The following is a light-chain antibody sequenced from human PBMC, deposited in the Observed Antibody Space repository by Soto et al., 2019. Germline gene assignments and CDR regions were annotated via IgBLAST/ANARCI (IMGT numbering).Light chain of an antibody. Sequence: QSVLTQPPSVYGSPGQSVTISCTGTSSDVGGYNRVSWYRQPPGTAPKLMIYEVSSRPSGVPDRFSGSKSGNTASLTISGLQAEDEADYYCSSYTSSSTYVFGTGTKVTVL. J-gene: IGLJ1*01. CDR1: SSDVGGYNR. V-gene: IGLV2-18*02. CDR3: SSYTSSSTYV. CDR2: EVS.